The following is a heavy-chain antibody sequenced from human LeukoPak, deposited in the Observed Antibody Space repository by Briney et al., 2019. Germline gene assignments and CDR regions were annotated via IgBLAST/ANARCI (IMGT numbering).Heavy chain of an antibody. CDR1: GFTFSSYA. J-gene: IGHJ4*02. D-gene: IGHD3-22*01. V-gene: IGHV3-23*01. CDR3: AKGGFRLVVANTYYFDY. CDR2: ISGSGGST. Sequence: GGSLRLSCAASGFTFSSYAMSWVRQAPGKGLEWVSAISGSGGSTYYADSVKGRFTISRDNSKNTLYLQMNSLRAEDTAVYYCAKGGFRLVVANTYYFDYWGQGTLVTVRS.